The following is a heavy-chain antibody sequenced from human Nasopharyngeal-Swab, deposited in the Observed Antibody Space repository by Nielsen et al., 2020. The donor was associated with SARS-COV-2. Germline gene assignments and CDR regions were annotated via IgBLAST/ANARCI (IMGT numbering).Heavy chain of an antibody. CDR2: ISTSGSTQ. J-gene: IGHJ4*02. Sequence: GESLKISCAASGFTFSDHYMSWIRQAPGKGPEWVSYISTSGSTQYYADSVKGRFTISRDNAKSSLYLQVSSLRAEDTAVYYCARTSSGYYNDYWGQGTLVTVSS. CDR1: GFTFSDHY. D-gene: IGHD3-22*01. CDR3: ARTSSGYYNDY. V-gene: IGHV3-11*04.